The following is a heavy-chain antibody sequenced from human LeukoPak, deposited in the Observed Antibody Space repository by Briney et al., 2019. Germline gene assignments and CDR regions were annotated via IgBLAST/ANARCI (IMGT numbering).Heavy chain of an antibody. V-gene: IGHV5-51*01. D-gene: IGHD4-17*01. CDR2: IYPGDSDT. CDR3: ARPISTVTNAFDI. CDR1: GHSFPRYW. J-gene: IGHJ3*02. Sequence: GESLKISCKGSGHSFPRYWIGWVRQMPGKGLEWMGIIYPGDSDTRYSPSFQGQVTISADKSISTAYLQWSSLKASDTAMYYCARPISTVTNAFDIWGQGTMVTVSS.